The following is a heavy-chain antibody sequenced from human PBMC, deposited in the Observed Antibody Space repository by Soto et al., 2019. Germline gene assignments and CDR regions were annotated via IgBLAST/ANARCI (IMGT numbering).Heavy chain of an antibody. D-gene: IGHD5-12*01. V-gene: IGHV3-21*01. Sequence: PGGSLRLSCAASGFTFNNYNMNWVRQAPGKGLEWVSSISTSSSAIYYADSVKGRFTISRDNAKDSLYLQMNRLRTEDTAVYYCARGAVATTFDYWGRGTRVTVSS. J-gene: IGHJ4*02. CDR1: GFTFNNYN. CDR3: ARGAVATTFDY. CDR2: ISTSSSAI.